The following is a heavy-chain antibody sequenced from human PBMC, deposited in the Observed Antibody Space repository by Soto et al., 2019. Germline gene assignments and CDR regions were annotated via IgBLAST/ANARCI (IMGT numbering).Heavy chain of an antibody. J-gene: IGHJ5*02. V-gene: IGHV4-4*02. Sequence: PSQTLSLTCAVSGGSISSRNWWSWVRQPPGKGLEWIGEIYHSGSTNYNPSLKSRVTISVDKSKNQFSLKLSSVTAADTAVYYCARDRGRAWRIVGALDYNWFDPWGQGTLVTVSS. CDR2: IYHSGST. D-gene: IGHD1-26*01. CDR1: GGSISSRNW. CDR3: ARDRGRAWRIVGALDYNWFDP.